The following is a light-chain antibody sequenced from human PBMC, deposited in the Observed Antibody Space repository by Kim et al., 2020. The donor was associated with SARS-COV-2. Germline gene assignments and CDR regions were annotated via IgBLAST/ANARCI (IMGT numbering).Light chain of an antibody. V-gene: IGKV3D-15*01. J-gene: IGKJ4*01. CDR2: DTS. Sequence: SPGDRATLSCRASHSVSSNLAWYQQKPGQAPRLLIYDTSIRASGIPARFSGSGSGTEFTLTISSLQSEDFAVYYCQEYNNWPALSFGGGTKVDIK. CDR3: QEYNNWPALS. CDR1: HSVSSN.